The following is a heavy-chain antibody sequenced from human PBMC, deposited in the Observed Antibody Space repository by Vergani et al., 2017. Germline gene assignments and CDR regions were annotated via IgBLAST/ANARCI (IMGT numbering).Heavy chain of an antibody. CDR1: GFSFGDYA. V-gene: IGHV3-49*04. D-gene: IGHD5-18*01. J-gene: IGHJ4*02. CDR3: SRGRGYSFGYSDY. CDR2: IRNKAYGGTT. Sequence: EVQLVESGGGLVPPGRSLRLSCAASGFSFGDYAMTWVRQAQGKGLEGVAFIRNKAYGGTTEYAASVKGRFTISRDDSKRLAYLQLSGLKTEDTAVYFCSRGRGYSFGYSDYWGQGTLVTVSS.